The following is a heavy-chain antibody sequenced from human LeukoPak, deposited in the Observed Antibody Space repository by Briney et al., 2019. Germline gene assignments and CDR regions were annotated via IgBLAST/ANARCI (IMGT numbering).Heavy chain of an antibody. Sequence: PGGSLRLSCAVSGFTFSSYGMHWVRQAPGKGLGWVAVISYDGSNKYYADSVKGRFTISRDNSKNTLYLQMNSLRAEDTAVYYCPKARIVGPPTPLRFWGQGTLVTVSS. J-gene: IGHJ4*02. CDR1: GFTFSSYG. D-gene: IGHD1-26*01. CDR3: PKARIVGPPTPLRF. V-gene: IGHV3-30*18. CDR2: ISYDGSNK.